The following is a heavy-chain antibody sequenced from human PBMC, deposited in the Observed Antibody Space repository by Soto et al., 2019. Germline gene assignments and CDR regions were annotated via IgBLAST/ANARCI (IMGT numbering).Heavy chain of an antibody. CDR2: ISGSGGST. D-gene: IGHD2-2*01. CDR3: AKDVLYQLPSMDV. Sequence: EVQLLESGGGLVQPGGSLRLSCAASGFTFSSYAMSWVRQAPGKGLEWVSAISGSGGSTYYADSVKGRFTISRDNSKNTLYLKMISLRAEDTAVYYCAKDVLYQLPSMDVWGQGTTVTVSS. CDR1: GFTFSSYA. J-gene: IGHJ6*02. V-gene: IGHV3-23*01.